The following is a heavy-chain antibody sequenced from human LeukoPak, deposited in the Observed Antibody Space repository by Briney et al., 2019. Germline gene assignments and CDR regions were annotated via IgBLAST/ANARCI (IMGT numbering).Heavy chain of an antibody. CDR3: AKDRKPPQYFHH. V-gene: IGHV3-30*02. CDR2: IRYDGSNK. J-gene: IGHJ1*01. CDR1: GFTFSSYG. Sequence: GGSLRLSCAASGFTFSSYGMHWVRQAPGKGLEWVAFIRYDGSNKYYADSVKGRFTISRDNSKNTLYLQMNSLRAEDTAVYYCAKDRKPPQYFHHWARAPWSPSPQ.